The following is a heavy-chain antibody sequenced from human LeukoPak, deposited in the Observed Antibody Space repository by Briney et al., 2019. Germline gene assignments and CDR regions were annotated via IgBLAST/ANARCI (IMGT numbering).Heavy chain of an antibody. D-gene: IGHD2/OR15-2a*01. J-gene: IGHJ6*03. Sequence: ASVRVSCKASGYSFPTYGITWVRQAPGQGLEWLGWINPTNGNANSAQKLQDRVTMTTDSSTSTAYMDLASLTSDDTATYYCARANNQFLAGYFSYYIDVWGKGTTVTVSS. CDR1: GYSFPTYG. CDR2: INPTNGNA. V-gene: IGHV1-18*01. CDR3: ARANNQFLAGYFSYYIDV.